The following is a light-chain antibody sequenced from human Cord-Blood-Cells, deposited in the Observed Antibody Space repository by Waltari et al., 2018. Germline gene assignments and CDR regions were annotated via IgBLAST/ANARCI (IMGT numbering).Light chain of an antibody. Sequence: QSALTQPRSVSGSPGQSVTISCTGTSSDVGGYNYVSWYQQHPGKAPKLMIYDVSKGPSGVPDRFSGSQSGNTAALTISGLQAEDEADYYCCSYAGSYTWVFGGGTKLTVL. CDR1: SSDVGGYNY. J-gene: IGLJ3*02. CDR2: DVS. CDR3: CSYAGSYTWV. V-gene: IGLV2-11*01.